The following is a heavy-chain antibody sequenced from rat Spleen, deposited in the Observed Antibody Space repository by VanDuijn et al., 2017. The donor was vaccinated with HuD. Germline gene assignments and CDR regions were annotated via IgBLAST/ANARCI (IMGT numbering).Heavy chain of an antibody. CDR3: ATDPGCY. Sequence: EVQLVESDGGLVQPGRSLKLSCAASGFTFSDYYMAWVRQAPTKGLEWVASIGPRADVTYYRDSVKGRFTISKDNAKSTLHLQMDSLRSEDTATYYCATDPGCYWGQGVMVTVSS. J-gene: IGHJ2*01. CDR2: IGPRADVT. V-gene: IGHV5-27*01. CDR1: GFTFSDYY. D-gene: IGHD1-4*01.